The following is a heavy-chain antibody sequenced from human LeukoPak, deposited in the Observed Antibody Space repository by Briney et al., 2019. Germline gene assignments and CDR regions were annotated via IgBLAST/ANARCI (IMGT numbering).Heavy chain of an antibody. J-gene: IGHJ4*02. D-gene: IGHD2/OR15-2a*01. CDR3: ARAARAGAQYFDW. CDR1: GFTFSNFG. CDR2: IAYDGGNK. V-gene: IGHV3-33*05. Sequence: GGSLRLSCAASGFTFSNFGMHWVRQAPGKGLEWVAVIAYDGGNKYYVDSVKGRFSISRDNSNNTLFLQMSSLRVEDTAVYYCARAARAGAQYFDWWGQGVLVTVSS.